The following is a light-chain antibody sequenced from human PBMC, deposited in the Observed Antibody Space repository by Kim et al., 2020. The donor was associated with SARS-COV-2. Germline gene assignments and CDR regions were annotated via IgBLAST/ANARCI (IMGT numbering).Light chain of an antibody. CDR3: QQYASYPYT. CDR2: DVS. J-gene: IGKJ2*01. V-gene: IGKV1D-16*01. CDR1: QNISSG. Sequence: SASIGDRVTITCRASQNISSGLAWFQQKSEKAPKSLLYDVSTLQSGVPSRFSGSGSGTEFTLTISSLQPEDFATYHCQQYASYPYTFGPGTKLEI.